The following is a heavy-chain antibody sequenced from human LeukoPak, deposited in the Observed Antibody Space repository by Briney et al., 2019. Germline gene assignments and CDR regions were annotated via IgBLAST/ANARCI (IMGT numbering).Heavy chain of an antibody. CDR3: AKVVRGLRSPDY. CDR1: GFTFSGYG. V-gene: IGHV3-30*18. J-gene: IGHJ4*02. Sequence: GGSLRLSCAASGFTFSGYGMHWVRQAPGKELEWVAVISYDGSNKYYADSVKGRFTISRDNSKNTLYLQMNSLRAEDTAVYYCAKVVRGLRSPDYWGQGTLVTVSS. D-gene: IGHD3-10*02. CDR2: ISYDGSNK.